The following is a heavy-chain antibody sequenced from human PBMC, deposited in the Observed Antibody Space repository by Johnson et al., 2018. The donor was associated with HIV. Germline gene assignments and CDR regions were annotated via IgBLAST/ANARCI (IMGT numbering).Heavy chain of an antibody. CDR1: GFTFSNVW. CDR2: MWYDGSNK. D-gene: IGHD2-15*01. V-gene: IGHV3-33*08. Sequence: QVQLVESGGGLVKPGGSPKLSCEASGFTFSNVWMTWVRQAPGKGLEWVAAMWYDGSNKYYADSVKGRYIISRDNSKNTLYLQMNSLRVEDTALYYCVRDTGYCSGGRCDDAFDVWGQGTVVTVSS. J-gene: IGHJ3*01. CDR3: VRDTGYCSGGRCDDAFDV.